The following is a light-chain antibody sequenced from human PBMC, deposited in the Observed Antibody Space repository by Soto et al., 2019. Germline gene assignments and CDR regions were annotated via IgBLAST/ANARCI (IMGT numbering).Light chain of an antibody. CDR1: QSVSSSS. CDR2: GAS. CDR3: QQYGSSPPT. J-gene: IGKJ1*01. Sequence: EIVLTQSPGTLSLSPGGRATLSCRASQSVSSSSLAWYQQEPGQAPRLLIYGASSRATGIPDRFSGSGSGTDFTLTISRLEPEDFAVYYCQQYGSSPPTFGQGTKVDIK. V-gene: IGKV3-20*01.